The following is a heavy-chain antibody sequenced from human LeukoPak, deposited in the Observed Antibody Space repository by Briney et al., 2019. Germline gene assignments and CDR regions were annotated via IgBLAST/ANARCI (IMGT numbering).Heavy chain of an antibody. Sequence: SETLSLTCTVSGGSISSHYWTWIRQPPGKGLEWIGYIYYSGRTNYNPSLKSRVTISVDPSKNQFSLQLSSVTAADTAVYYCAREGGFYRPLDYSGQGTLVTVSS. CDR3: AREGGFYRPLDY. J-gene: IGHJ4*02. V-gene: IGHV4-59*11. CDR2: IYYSGRT. D-gene: IGHD3-3*01. CDR1: GGSISSHY.